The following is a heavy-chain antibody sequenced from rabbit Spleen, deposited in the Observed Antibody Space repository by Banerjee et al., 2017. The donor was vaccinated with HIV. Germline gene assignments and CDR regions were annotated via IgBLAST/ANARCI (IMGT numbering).Heavy chain of an antibody. CDR3: VREVAAKFNL. D-gene: IGHD4-1*01. J-gene: IGHJ4*01. V-gene: IGHV1S47*01. CDR1: GFDFSSYG. Sequence: EQLVESGGGLVQPGGSLKLSCKASGFDFSSYGVSWVRQAPGKGLEWIGYIDPVFGITYYANWVSGRFTISSHNAQNTLFLQLNSLTAADTATYFCVREVAAKFNLWGPGTLVTVS. CDR2: IDPVFGIT.